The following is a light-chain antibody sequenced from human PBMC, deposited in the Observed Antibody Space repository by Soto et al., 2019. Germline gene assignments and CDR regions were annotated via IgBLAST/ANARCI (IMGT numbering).Light chain of an antibody. CDR1: SSNIGAGYD. CDR2: GNN. V-gene: IGLV1-40*01. CDR3: QSYASSLGGSGWV. J-gene: IGLJ3*02. Sequence: QSVLTQPPSVSGAPGQRVTISCTGSSSNIGAGYDVHWYQQLPGTAPKLLMYGNNNRPSGVPARVSGSKSGTSASLAITGLQAEDEADYYCQSYASSLGGSGWVFGGGTKLTVL.